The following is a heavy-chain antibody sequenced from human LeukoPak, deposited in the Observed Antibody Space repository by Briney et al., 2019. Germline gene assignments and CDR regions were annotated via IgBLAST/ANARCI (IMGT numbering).Heavy chain of an antibody. CDR1: GYTFTSYG. CDR3: ARDSTGGYYPYYFDY. CDR2: IIPIFGTA. Sequence: ASVKVSCKASGYTFTSYGISWVRQAPGQGLEWMGGIIPIFGTANYAQKFQGRVTITADKSTSTAYMELSSLRSEDTAVYYCARDSTGGYYPYYFDYWGQGTLVTVSS. V-gene: IGHV1-69*06. D-gene: IGHD3-22*01. J-gene: IGHJ4*02.